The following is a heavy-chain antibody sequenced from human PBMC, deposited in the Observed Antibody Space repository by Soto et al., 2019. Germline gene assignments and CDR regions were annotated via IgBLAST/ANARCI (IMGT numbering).Heavy chain of an antibody. D-gene: IGHD3-16*01. Sequence: SETLSLTCTVSGGSITDYYWSWIRQPPGKALEWIGYGYHSVSIHYNPSLKTRVTISVDTSENQFSLRLSSVTAADTAVYYCARAFAGFGAYWYFDLWGRGTLVTVSS. CDR1: GGSITDYY. J-gene: IGHJ2*01. V-gene: IGHV4-59*01. CDR3: ARAFAGFGAYWYFDL. CDR2: GYHSVSI.